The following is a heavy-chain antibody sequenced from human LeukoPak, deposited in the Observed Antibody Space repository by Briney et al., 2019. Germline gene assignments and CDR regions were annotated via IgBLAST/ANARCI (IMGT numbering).Heavy chain of an antibody. Sequence: GRSLRLSCEASGFSFSTSGVHWVRQAPGKGLEWMAVISKDGRKNHYADSVKGRFTISRDNSKSTLFLQMNSLRLEDTAIYYCARDLLNYGSAYYDVGIFDSWGQGTLVTVSS. CDR3: ARDLLNYGSAYYDVGIFDS. V-gene: IGHV3-30*04. J-gene: IGHJ4*02. CDR1: GFSFSTSG. CDR2: ISKDGRKN. D-gene: IGHD3-10*01.